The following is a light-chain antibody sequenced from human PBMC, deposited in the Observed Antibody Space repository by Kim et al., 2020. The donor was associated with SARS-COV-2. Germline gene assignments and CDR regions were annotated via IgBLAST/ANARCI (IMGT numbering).Light chain of an antibody. CDR1: QSVDNN. Sequence: SAGERATLSSRASQSVDNNLAWYQQKPGQAPRLLIYSASTRATGIPARFSGSGSGTEFTLTISSLQSEDFALYYCQQYKNWPPYTFGQGTKVDIK. J-gene: IGKJ2*01. CDR2: SAS. CDR3: QQYKNWPPYT. V-gene: IGKV3-15*01.